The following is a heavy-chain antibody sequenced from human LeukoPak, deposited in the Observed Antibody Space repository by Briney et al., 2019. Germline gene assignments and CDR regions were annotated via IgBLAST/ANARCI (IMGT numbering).Heavy chain of an antibody. CDR1: GYTFTSYG. CDR2: ISAYNGNT. D-gene: IGHD5-18*01. J-gene: IGHJ4*02. CDR3: ARDPVGYSYGYGVDY. V-gene: IGHV1-18*01. Sequence: ASVKVSCKASGYTFTSYGTSWVRQAPGQGLEWMGWISAYNGNTNYAQKLQGRVTMATDTSTSTAYMELRSLRSDDTAVYYCARDPVGYSYGYGVDYWGQGTLVTVSS.